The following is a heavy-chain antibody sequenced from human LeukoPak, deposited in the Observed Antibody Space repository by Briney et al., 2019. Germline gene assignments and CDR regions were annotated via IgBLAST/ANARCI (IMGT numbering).Heavy chain of an antibody. Sequence: SETLSLTCTVSGGSISSYYWSWIRQPAGKGLEWIGRIYTSGSTNYNPSLKSRVTMSVDTSKNQFSLKLSSVTAGDTAVYYCAREEGMITPEYGMDVWGQGTTVTVSS. CDR2: IYTSGST. CDR1: GGSISSYY. D-gene: IGHD3-16*01. V-gene: IGHV4-4*07. J-gene: IGHJ6*02. CDR3: AREEGMITPEYGMDV.